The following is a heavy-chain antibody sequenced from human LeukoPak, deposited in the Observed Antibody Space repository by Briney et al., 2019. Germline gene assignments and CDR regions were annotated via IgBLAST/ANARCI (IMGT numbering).Heavy chain of an antibody. Sequence: SETLSLTCAVYGGSFSGYYWSWIRQPPGKGLEWIGEINHSGSTNYNPSLKSRVTISVDTSKNQFSLNLSSVTAADTAVYYCARHYGSGSYYRNAYFDYWGQGTLVTVSS. CDR3: ARHYGSGSYYRNAYFDY. CDR2: INHSGST. J-gene: IGHJ4*02. CDR1: GGSFSGYY. V-gene: IGHV4-34*01. D-gene: IGHD3-10*01.